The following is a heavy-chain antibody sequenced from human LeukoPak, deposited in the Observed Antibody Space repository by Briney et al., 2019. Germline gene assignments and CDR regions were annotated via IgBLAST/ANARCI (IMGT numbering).Heavy chain of an antibody. CDR1: GYTFSSYY. J-gene: IGHJ4*02. Sequence: ASVKVSRKASGYTFSSYYMHWVRQAPGPGLEWMGIINPSGDSTTYAQKFQGRVILTSDTSTSTVYMELSSLRSEDTAVYYCAKDSSSWSFDYWGQGTLVTVSS. CDR3: AKDSSSWSFDY. D-gene: IGHD6-13*01. CDR2: INPSGDST. V-gene: IGHV1-46*01.